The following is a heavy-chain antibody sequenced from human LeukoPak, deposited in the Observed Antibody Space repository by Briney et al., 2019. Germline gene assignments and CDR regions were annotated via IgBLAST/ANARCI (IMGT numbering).Heavy chain of an antibody. J-gene: IGHJ6*02. CDR2: MISGGSV. CDR3: AKVPEAGTGYGMDV. D-gene: IGHD2-2*01. Sequence: GGSLRLSCVVSGVDVNNVYMNWVRHSPQKGLEWLSMMISGGSVDYADSVKSRFSISKDTSRNTIYLQMNSLRVEDTAIYYRAKVPEAGTGYGMDVWGQGTTVTVSS. V-gene: IGHV3-53*01. CDR1: GVDVNNVY.